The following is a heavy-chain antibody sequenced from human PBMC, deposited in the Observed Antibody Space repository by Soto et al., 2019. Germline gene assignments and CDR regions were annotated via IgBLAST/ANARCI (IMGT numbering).Heavy chain of an antibody. CDR2: MSGSSSTT. J-gene: IGHJ4*02. V-gene: IGHV3-23*01. CDR1: GLTFSNYA. CDR3: AKNQERELPRVIDF. D-gene: IGHD1-7*01. Sequence: GGSLRLSCATSGLTFSNYAMSWVRQAPGGGLEWVSSMSGSSSTTYYADSVRGRFTISRGRSKNTLYLQMSSLRAEDTALYYCAKNQERELPRVIDFWGQGTLVTVSS.